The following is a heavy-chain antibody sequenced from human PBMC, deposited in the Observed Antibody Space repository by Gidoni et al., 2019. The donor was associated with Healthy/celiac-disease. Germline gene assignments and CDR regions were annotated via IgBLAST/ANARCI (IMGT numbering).Heavy chain of an antibody. CDR2: INPSGGST. CDR1: GYTFTSYY. D-gene: IGHD4-17*01. CDR3: ARDYGGNSEPK. Sequence: QVPLLQSGAEVKKPGASVKFSCKASGYTFTSYYMHWVRQAPGKGLEWMGIINPSGGSTSYAQKFQGRVTMTRDTSTSTVYMELSSLRSEDTAVYYCARDYGGNSEPKWGQGTLVTVSS. J-gene: IGHJ4*02. V-gene: IGHV1-46*01.